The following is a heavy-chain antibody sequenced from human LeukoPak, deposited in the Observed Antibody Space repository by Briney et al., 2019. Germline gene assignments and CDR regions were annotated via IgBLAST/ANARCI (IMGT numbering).Heavy chain of an antibody. Sequence: GGSLRLSCAASGFTFSSYSMNWVRQAPGKGLEWVSYISSSSTIYYADSVKGRFTISRDNAKNSLYLQMNSLRAEDTAVYYCAREEWLFPDAFDIWGQGTMVTVSS. CDR1: GFTFSSYS. V-gene: IGHV3-48*01. CDR3: AREEWLFPDAFDI. CDR2: ISSSSTI. J-gene: IGHJ3*02. D-gene: IGHD3-3*01.